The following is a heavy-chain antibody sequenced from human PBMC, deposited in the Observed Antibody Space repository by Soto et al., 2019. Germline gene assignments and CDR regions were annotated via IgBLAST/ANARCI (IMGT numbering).Heavy chain of an antibody. CDR2: IYWNDDK. V-gene: IGHV2-5*01. CDR3: AQVDDVAALFAY. J-gene: IGHJ4*02. D-gene: IGHD6-6*01. CDR1: GFSLSTTGEG. Sequence: QITLKESGPTLVKPTQTLTLTCTFSGFSLSTTGEGVGWIRQPPGQALEWLAVIYWNDDKSSSPSLKSRLTISKDTSKKQVVLTMMNMAPVDTGTYYCAQVDDVAALFAYLGQGTLVTVSS.